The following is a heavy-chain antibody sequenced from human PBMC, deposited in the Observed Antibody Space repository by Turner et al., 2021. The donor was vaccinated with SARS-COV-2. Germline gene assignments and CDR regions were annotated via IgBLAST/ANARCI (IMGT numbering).Heavy chain of an antibody. V-gene: IGHV3-15*01. J-gene: IGHJ6*02. Sequence: DVQLVESGGGLVEPAGSLRISCSASVCQFSDAGMSWVRQDQGKGLGEVGRIKSKTEGGTTDYAATVKGRFTISRDDSTNTVYMKMNSLKPEDTAVDYCTTDIGPITIFGGATRYGMDVWGQGTTVTVSS. D-gene: IGHD3-3*01. CDR2: IKSKTEGGTT. CDR1: VCQFSDAG. CDR3: TTDIGPITIFGGATRYGMDV.